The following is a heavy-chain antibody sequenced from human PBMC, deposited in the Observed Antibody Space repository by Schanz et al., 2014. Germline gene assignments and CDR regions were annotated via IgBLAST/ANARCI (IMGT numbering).Heavy chain of an antibody. CDR2: INPYNGNT. V-gene: IGHV1-18*04. J-gene: IGHJ5*02. Sequence: QVQLVQSGAEMKKPGASVKVSCKASGYTFTGYYMHWVRQAPGQGLEWMGWINPYNGNTNYAQKVQGRVTMTTDTSTGTAYMELRSLRSDDTAVYYCARDRRRYCSTASCLHDNWFDPWGQGTLVIVSS. D-gene: IGHD2-2*01. CDR1: GYTFTGYY. CDR3: ARDRRRYCSTASCLHDNWFDP.